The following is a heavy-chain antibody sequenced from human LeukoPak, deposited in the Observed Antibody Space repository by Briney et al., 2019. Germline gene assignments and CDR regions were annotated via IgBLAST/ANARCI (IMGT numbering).Heavy chain of an antibody. CDR3: ARYCSGGSCSPYYYYGMGV. CDR2: MNPNSGNT. J-gene: IGHJ6*02. CDR1: GYTFTSYD. V-gene: IGHV1-8*01. D-gene: IGHD2-15*01. Sequence: ASVKVSCKASGYTFTSYDINWVRQATGQGLEWMGWMNPNSGNTGYAQKFQGRVTMTRNTSISTAYMELSSLRSEDTAVYYCARYCSGGSCSPYYYYGMGVWGQGTTVTVSS.